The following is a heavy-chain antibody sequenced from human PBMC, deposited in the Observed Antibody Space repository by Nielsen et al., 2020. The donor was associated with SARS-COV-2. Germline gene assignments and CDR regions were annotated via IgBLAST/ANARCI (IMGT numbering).Heavy chain of an antibody. V-gene: IGHV1-18*01. CDR1: GYTFTSYG. D-gene: IGHD6-19*01. CDR3: ASIAVAGTPYYFDY. J-gene: IGHJ4*02. Sequence: ASVKVSCKASGYTFTSYGISWVRQAPGQGLEWMGWISAYNGNTNYAQKLQGRVTMATDTSTSTAYMELRSLRSDDTAVYYCASIAVAGTPYYFDYWGQGTLVTVSS. CDR2: ISAYNGNT.